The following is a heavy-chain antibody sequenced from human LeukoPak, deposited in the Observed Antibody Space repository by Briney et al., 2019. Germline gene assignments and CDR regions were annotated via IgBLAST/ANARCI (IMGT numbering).Heavy chain of an antibody. CDR3: AKDERRIAATGSWGFDH. CDR2: ISWDGSTT. J-gene: IGHJ4*02. V-gene: IGHV3-43*01. D-gene: IGHD6-13*01. Sequence: GGSLRLSCAASGFTFDDYGMSWVRQAPGKGLEWVSLISWDGSTTYYADSVKGRFTISRDNTNNSLYLHLTSLRNDDTALYYCAKDERRIAATGSWGFDHWGQGTLVTVSS. CDR1: GFTFDDYG.